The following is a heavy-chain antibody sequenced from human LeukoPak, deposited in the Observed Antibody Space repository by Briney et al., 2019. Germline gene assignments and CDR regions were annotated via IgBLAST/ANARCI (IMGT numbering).Heavy chain of an antibody. D-gene: IGHD5-24*01. Sequence: ASETLSLTCAVYGGSFSGYYWSWIRQPPGKGLEWIGEINHSGSTNYNPSLKSRVSISVDTSKNQFSLKLSSVTAADTAVYYCARRRGGWLSLSGGFDPWGQGTLVTVSS. V-gene: IGHV4-34*01. CDR1: GGSFSGYY. J-gene: IGHJ5*02. CDR2: INHSGST. CDR3: ARRRGGWLSLSGGFDP.